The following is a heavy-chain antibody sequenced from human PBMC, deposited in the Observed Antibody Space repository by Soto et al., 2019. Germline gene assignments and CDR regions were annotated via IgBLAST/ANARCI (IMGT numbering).Heavy chain of an antibody. CDR1: GFTFSTYW. CDR3: ARDQLYYNDISGRPLNAFDV. D-gene: IGHD3-22*01. J-gene: IGHJ3*01. Sequence: GGSLRLSCAASGFTFSTYWMSWVRQAPGKGLDLVANIKQDGSEKYYVDSVKGRFTISRDNAKNSLYLQMDSLRVEDTAVYYCARDQLYYNDISGRPLNAFDVWGQGTMVTVS. CDR2: IKQDGSEK. V-gene: IGHV3-7*01.